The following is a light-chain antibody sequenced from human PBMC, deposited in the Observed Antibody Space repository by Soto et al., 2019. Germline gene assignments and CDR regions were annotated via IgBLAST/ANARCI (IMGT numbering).Light chain of an antibody. Sequence: IVLTQSPASLSLSPGERATLACRASLSVYTSLAWFQQKPGQAPRLLIYDAFNRATGIPAGFSGSGSGTDFTITISSLEPEHFAVYYCQQRSNWNTFGQGNKLEIK. J-gene: IGKJ2*01. V-gene: IGKV3-11*01. CDR3: QQRSNWNT. CDR1: LSVYTS. CDR2: DAF.